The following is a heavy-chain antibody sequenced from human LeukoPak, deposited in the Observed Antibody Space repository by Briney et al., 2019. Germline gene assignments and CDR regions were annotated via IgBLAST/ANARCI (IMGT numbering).Heavy chain of an antibody. J-gene: IGHJ4*02. Sequence: GRSLRLSCAASGFTFSTSGMHWVRQAPGKGLEWVAVVWYRGNNKYYADSVKGRFTISRDNSKNTLYLQMNSLRAEDTAVYYCARDLRGTGIDYWGQGTLVTVSS. CDR1: GFTFSTSG. V-gene: IGHV3-33*01. CDR2: VWYRGNNK. CDR3: ARDLRGTGIDY. D-gene: IGHD1-1*01.